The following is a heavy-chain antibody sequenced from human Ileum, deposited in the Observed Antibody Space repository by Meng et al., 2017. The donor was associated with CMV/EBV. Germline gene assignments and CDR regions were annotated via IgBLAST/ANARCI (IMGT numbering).Heavy chain of an antibody. D-gene: IGHD5-12*01. J-gene: IGHJ4*02. CDR2: IYWDDDT. Sequence: QILLKESGPTLVKPTQPLTLTSPFSCFSFSTSKAGVGWIRPPPGKALEWLALIYWDDDTRYNPSLKTRLTITKDTSKNQVILTMTKMDPADTATYFCVHRSYSGQDDYWGQGALVTVSS. CDR1: CFSFSTSKAG. V-gene: IGHV2-5*02. CDR3: VHRSYSGQDDY.